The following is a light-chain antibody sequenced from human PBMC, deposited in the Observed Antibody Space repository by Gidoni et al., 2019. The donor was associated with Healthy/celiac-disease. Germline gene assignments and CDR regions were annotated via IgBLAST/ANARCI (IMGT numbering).Light chain of an antibody. CDR2: EVS. CDR3: CSYAGSSTFG. CDR1: SSDVGSYNL. V-gene: IGLV2-23*02. Sequence: QSTLTQPASVSGSPGQSITISCTGTSSDVGSYNLVSWYQQHPGKAPKLMISEVSKRPSGVSNRFSGSKSGNTASLTISGLQAEDEADYYCCSYAGSSTFGFGGGTKLTVL. J-gene: IGLJ3*02.